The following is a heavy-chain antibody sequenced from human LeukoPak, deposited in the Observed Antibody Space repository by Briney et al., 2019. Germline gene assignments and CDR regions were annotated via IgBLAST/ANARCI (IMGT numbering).Heavy chain of an antibody. J-gene: IGHJ4*02. D-gene: IGHD2-21*01. Sequence: SSPTLVNPTQTLTLTCTVSGFSPSTGEVAVAWIRQPPRKALEWLALIYWDDAKRYSPSLKNRLTITKDTSKNQVVLTMTNMDPADTGTYYCAHRRGDTRALDYWGQGTPVTVSS. V-gene: IGHV2-5*02. CDR2: IYWDDAK. CDR3: AHRRGDTRALDY. CDR1: GFSPSTGEVA.